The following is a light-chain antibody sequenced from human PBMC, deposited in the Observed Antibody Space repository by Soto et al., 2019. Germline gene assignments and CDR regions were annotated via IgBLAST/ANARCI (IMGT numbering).Light chain of an antibody. V-gene: IGKV3-15*01. J-gene: IGKJ1*01. CDR1: QSLNSN. CDR3: QQYDNWPRT. CDR2: GAS. Sequence: EIVMTQSPATLSVSPGERATLSCRASQSLNSNLAWYQQKPGQAPRLLIYGASTRATGVQARFSGSGSGTEFTLTISSLQSEDFAVYYCQQYDNWPRTFGQGTKVEIK.